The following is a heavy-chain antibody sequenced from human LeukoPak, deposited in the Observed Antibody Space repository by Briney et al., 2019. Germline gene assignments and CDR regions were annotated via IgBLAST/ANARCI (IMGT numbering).Heavy chain of an antibody. J-gene: IGHJ4*02. CDR3: ARRISTRRGETCSSTSCYFDY. CDR2: VYRSGST. Sequence: PSETLSLTCVVSGYSISSGYHWGWIRQPPGKGLEWIGSVYRSGSTYYNPSLKSRVTISVDTSKNQFSLKLGYVTAADTAVYYCARRISTRRGETCSSTSCYFDYWGQGTLVTVSS. D-gene: IGHD2-2*01. CDR1: GYSISSGYH. V-gene: IGHV4-38-2*01.